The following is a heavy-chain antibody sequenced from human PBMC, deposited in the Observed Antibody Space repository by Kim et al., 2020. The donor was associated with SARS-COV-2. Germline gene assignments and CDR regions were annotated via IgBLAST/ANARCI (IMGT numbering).Heavy chain of an antibody. D-gene: IGHD3-16*01. CDR3: ARVLDYDYIWGSYSGVPDRKGLNWFDP. CDR1: GYTFTSYA. CDR2: INTNTGNP. J-gene: IGHJ5*02. V-gene: IGHV7-4-1*02. Sequence: ASVKVSCKASGYTFTSYAMNWVRQAPGQGLEWMGWINTNTGNPTYAQGFTGRFVFSLDTSVSTAYLQISSLKAEDTAVYYCARVLDYDYIWGSYSGVPDRKGLNWFDPWGQGTLVTVSS.